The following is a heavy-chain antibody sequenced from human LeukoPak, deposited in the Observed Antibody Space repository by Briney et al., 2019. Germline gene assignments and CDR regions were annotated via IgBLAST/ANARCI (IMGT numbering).Heavy chain of an antibody. CDR3: AKDRVAIFGVVTTHWFDP. CDR1: GFTFSSYA. D-gene: IGHD3-3*01. V-gene: IGHV3-23*01. Sequence: GGSLRLSCAASGFTFSSYAMNWVRQAPGKGLEWVSGITSSGDNTYYADSVKGRFTISRDNSKKTLWLQLNSLRVEDTAVYYCAKDRVAIFGVVTTHWFDPWGQGTLVTVSS. J-gene: IGHJ5*02. CDR2: ITSSGDNT.